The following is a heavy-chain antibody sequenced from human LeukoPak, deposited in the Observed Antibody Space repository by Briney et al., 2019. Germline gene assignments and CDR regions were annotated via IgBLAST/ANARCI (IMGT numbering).Heavy chain of an antibody. CDR1: GGSISSGGYY. Sequence: SETLSLTCTVSGGSISSGGYYWIWIRQHPGKGLEWIGYIYYSGSTYYNPSLKSRVTISVDTSKNQFSLKLSSVTAADTAVYYCARVYGNYFDYWGQGTLVTVSS. J-gene: IGHJ4*02. CDR3: ARVYGNYFDY. D-gene: IGHD4-17*01. V-gene: IGHV4-31*03. CDR2: IYYSGST.